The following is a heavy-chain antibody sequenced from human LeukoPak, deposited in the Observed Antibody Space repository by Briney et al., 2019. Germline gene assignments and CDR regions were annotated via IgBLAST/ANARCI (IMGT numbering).Heavy chain of an antibody. CDR3: AKDLGRYRNNYFDY. Sequence: GGSLRLSCAASGFTFSDYYMSWIRQAPGKGLEWVSYISSSSSYTNYADSVKGRFTISRDDSKNTLYLQVNSLRAEDTAVYYCAKDLGRYRNNYFDYWGQGTLVTVSS. CDR1: GFTFSDYY. CDR2: ISSSSSYT. D-gene: IGHD1-26*01. J-gene: IGHJ4*02. V-gene: IGHV3-11*05.